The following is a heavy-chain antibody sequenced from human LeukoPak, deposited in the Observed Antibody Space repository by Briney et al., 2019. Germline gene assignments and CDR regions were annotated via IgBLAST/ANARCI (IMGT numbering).Heavy chain of an antibody. J-gene: IGHJ3*02. CDR2: IKSKTDGGTT. V-gene: IGHV3-15*01. D-gene: IGHD2-21*02. Sequence: PGGSLRLSCAASGFXFRNAWISRVRQAPGKGLEWVGRIKSKTDGGTTDYAAPVKGRFTISRDDSKNTLYLQMNSLKTEDTAVYYCTTVWNCGGDCSDAFDIWGQGTMVTVSS. CDR1: GFXFRNAW. CDR3: TTVWNCGGDCSDAFDI.